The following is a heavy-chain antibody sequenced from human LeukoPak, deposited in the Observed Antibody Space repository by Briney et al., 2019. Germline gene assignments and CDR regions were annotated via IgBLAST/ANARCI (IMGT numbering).Heavy chain of an antibody. CDR2: ISGSGDNT. CDR3: ARENRFTTIAPGYYYGMDV. Sequence: GGSLRLSCAASGFTFSSCAMSWVRQAPGKGLEWVSAISGSGDNTYYADSVKGRFTISRDNSKNTLYLQMNSLRAEDTAVYYCARENRFTTIAPGYYYGMDVWGQGTTVTVSS. J-gene: IGHJ6*02. CDR1: GFTFSSCA. D-gene: IGHD3-22*01. V-gene: IGHV3-23*01.